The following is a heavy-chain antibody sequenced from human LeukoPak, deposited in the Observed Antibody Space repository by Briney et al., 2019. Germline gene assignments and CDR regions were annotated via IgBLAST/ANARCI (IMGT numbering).Heavy chain of an antibody. CDR3: ATLSAMDRIDY. V-gene: IGHV4-39*07. D-gene: IGHD3-10*01. CDR1: GGSISSSSYY. J-gene: IGHJ4*02. CDR2: IYYSGST. Sequence: EASETLSLTCTVSGGSISSSSYYWGWIRQPPGKGLEWIGSIYYSGSTYYNPSLKSRVSISVDTSKNQFSLKLNSMTAADTAVYYCATLSAMDRIDYWGQGTLVTVSS.